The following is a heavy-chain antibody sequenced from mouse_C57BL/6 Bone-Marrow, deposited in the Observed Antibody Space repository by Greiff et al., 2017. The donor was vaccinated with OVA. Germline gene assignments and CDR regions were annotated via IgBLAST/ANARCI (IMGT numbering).Heavy chain of an antibody. D-gene: IGHD1-1*01. CDR1: GYAFSSSW. CDR3: ARAGYYGSSYEAWFAY. Sequence: VQLQQSGPELVKPGASVKISCKASGYAFSSSWMNWVKQRPGKGLEWIGRIYPGDGDTNYNGKFKGKATLTADKSSSTAYMQLSSLTSEDSAVYFCARAGYYGSSYEAWFAYWGQGTLVTVSA. CDR2: IYPGDGDT. V-gene: IGHV1-82*01. J-gene: IGHJ3*01.